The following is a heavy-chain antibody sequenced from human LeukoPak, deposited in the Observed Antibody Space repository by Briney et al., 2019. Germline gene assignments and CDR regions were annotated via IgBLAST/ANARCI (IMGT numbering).Heavy chain of an antibody. CDR3: ARAMGSSSSTIDP. CDR2: IYYSGST. V-gene: IGHV4-59*01. J-gene: IGHJ5*02. D-gene: IGHD6-13*01. Sequence: PSETLSLTCTVSGGSISSYYWSWIRQPPGKGLEWIGYIYYSGSTNYNPSLKSRVTISVDTSKNQFSLKLSSVTAADTAVYYCARAMGSSSSTIDPWGQGTLVTVSS. CDR1: GGSISSYY.